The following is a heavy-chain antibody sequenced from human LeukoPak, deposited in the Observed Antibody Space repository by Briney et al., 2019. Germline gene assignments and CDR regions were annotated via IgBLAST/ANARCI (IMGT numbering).Heavy chain of an antibody. D-gene: IGHD3-16*01. CDR1: GFTFSSYS. CDR3: ARGGRYAYFLDY. CDR2: ISSSSSYI. Sequence: PGGSLRLSCAASGFTFSSYSMNWVRQAPGKGLEWVSSISSSSSYIYYADSVKGRFTISRDNAKNTVYVHMNSLRDEDTAVYYCARGGRYAYFLDYWGQGTLVTVSS. J-gene: IGHJ4*02. V-gene: IGHV3-21*01.